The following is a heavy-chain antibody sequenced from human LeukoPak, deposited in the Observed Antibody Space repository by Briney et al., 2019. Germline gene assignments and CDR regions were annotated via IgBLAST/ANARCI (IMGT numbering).Heavy chain of an antibody. D-gene: IGHD3-16*01. CDR3: ARAPGGRGRFDY. Sequence: PSETLSLTCAVYGGSFSGYYWSWIRQPPGKGLEWIGEINHSGSTNYNPSLKSRVTISVDTSKNQFSLKLSSVTAADTAVYYCARAPGGRGRFDYWGQGTLVIVSS. CDR1: GGSFSGYY. J-gene: IGHJ4*02. V-gene: IGHV4-34*01. CDR2: INHSGST.